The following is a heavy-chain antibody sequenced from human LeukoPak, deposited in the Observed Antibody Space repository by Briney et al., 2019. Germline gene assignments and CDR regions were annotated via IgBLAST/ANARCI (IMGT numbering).Heavy chain of an antibody. CDR2: IWYDGSNK. CDR3: ARDKVNVWGSYGVLIGY. J-gene: IGHJ4*02. CDR1: GFTFCSYG. Sequence: PGRSLRLSCAASGFTFCSYGMHWVPQAPGKGLEWVAVIWYDGSNKFYADSVKGRFTISRDNSKNTLYLQMNSLRAEDTAVYYCARDKVNVWGSYGVLIGYWGQGTLVTVSS. V-gene: IGHV3-33*01. D-gene: IGHD3-16*01.